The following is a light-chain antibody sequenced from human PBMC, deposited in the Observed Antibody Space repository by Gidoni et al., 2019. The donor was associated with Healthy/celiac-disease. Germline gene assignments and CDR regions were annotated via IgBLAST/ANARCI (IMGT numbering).Light chain of an antibody. CDR1: SSDVGGYNY. CDR3: SSYTSSSTRV. CDR2: DVS. J-gene: IGLJ1*01. V-gene: IGLV2-14*03. Sequence: SVSGSPGQSITISCTGTSSDVGGYNYVSWYQQHPGKAPKLMIYDVSNRPSGVSNRFSGSKSGNTASLTISGLQAEDEADYYCSSYTSSSTRVFGTGTKVTVL.